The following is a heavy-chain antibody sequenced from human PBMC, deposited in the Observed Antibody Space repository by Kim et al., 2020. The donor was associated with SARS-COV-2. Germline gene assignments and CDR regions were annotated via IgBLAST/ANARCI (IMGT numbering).Heavy chain of an antibody. J-gene: IGHJ4*02. V-gene: IGHV3-30*04. Sequence: GGSLRLSCAASGFTFSSYAMHWVRQAPGKGLEWVAVISYDGSNKYYADSVKGRFTISRDNSKNTLYLQMNSLRAEDTAVYYCARGGFEPLPLDYWGQGTL. CDR1: GFTFSSYA. D-gene: IGHD1-26*01. CDR2: ISYDGSNK. CDR3: ARGGFEPLPLDY.